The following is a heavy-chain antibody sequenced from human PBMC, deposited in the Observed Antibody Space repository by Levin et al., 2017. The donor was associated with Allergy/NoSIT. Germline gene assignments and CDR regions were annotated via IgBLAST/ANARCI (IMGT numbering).Heavy chain of an antibody. CDR1: GFTFSTYA. V-gene: IGHV3-23*01. CDR3: AKCSSWRQYYYYGMDV. D-gene: IGHD6-13*01. Sequence: PAASVKVSCAASGFTFSTYAMSWVRQAPGEGLEWVSAISGAGDETPYADSVKGRFTISRDNSKNTLYLQMTSLRAEDTAVYYCAKCSSWRQYYYYGMDVWGQGTTVTVSS. J-gene: IGHJ6*02. CDR2: ISGAGDET.